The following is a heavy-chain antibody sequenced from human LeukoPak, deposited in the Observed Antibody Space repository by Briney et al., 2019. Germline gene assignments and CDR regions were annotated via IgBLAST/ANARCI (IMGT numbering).Heavy chain of an antibody. V-gene: IGHV3-30*01. D-gene: IGHD3-10*01. Sequence: GGSPRLSCAASGFTFSSYAMHWVRQAPGKGLEWVAVISYDGSNKYYADSVKGRFTISRDNSKNTLYLQMNSLRAEDMAVYYCARAGAVFVHYFDYWGQGTLVTVSS. CDR1: GFTFSSYA. CDR2: ISYDGSNK. J-gene: IGHJ4*02. CDR3: ARAGAVFVHYFDY.